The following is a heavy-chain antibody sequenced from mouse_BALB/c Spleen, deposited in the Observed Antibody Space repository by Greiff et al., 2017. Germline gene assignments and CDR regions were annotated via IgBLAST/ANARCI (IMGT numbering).Heavy chain of an antibody. Sequence: VQLQQSGPELVKPGASVKISCKASGYSFTGYFMNWVMQSHGKSLEWIGRINPYNGDTFYNQKFKGKATLTVDKSSSTAHMELRSLASEDSAVYYCARGGNRGYYYAMDYWGQGTSVTVSS. J-gene: IGHJ4*01. CDR2: INPYNGDT. CDR1: GYSFTGYF. D-gene: IGHD2-1*01. V-gene: IGHV1-20*02. CDR3: ARGGNRGYYYAMDY.